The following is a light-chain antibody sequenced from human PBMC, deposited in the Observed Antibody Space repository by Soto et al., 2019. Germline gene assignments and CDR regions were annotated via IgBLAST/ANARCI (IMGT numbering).Light chain of an antibody. Sequence: IVLTQSPGTLSLSPGERATLSCRASQTVSGSHLAWYQQKPGQAPRLIIYGASTRPTGIPDRFSGSGSGTDFTLTITRLEPEDFGVYYCQQYGGAPPEYPFGQGTKLEIK. CDR2: GAS. V-gene: IGKV3-20*01. CDR3: QQYGGAPPEYP. CDR1: QTVSGSH. J-gene: IGKJ2*01.